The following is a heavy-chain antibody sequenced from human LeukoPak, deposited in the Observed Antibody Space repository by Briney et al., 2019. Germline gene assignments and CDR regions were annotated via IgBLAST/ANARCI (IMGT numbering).Heavy chain of an antibody. D-gene: IGHD3-10*01. V-gene: IGHV3-30-3*01. Sequence: GRSLRLSCAASGFTFSSYAMHWVRQAPGKGLEWVAVISYDGSNKYYADSVKGRFTISRDNSKNTLYLQMNSLRAEDTAVYYCAKTIHYYGSGSYGGVFDYWGQGTLVTVSS. CDR3: AKTIHYYGSGSYGGVFDY. CDR2: ISYDGSNK. J-gene: IGHJ4*02. CDR1: GFTFSSYA.